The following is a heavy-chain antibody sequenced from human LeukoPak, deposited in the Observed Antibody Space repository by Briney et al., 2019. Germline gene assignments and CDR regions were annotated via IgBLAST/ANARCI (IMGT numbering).Heavy chain of an antibody. CDR2: IIPIFGTA. V-gene: IGHV1-69*01. CDR1: GGTFSSYA. CDR3: ASLTGTTRGGYYHYYGMDV. Sequence: SVKVSCRASGGTFSSYAISWVRRAPGQGLEWMGGIIPIFGTANYAQKFQGRVTITADESTSTAYMELSSLRSEDTAVYYCASLTGTTRGGYYHYYGMDVWGKGTTVTVSS. J-gene: IGHJ6*04. D-gene: IGHD1-20*01.